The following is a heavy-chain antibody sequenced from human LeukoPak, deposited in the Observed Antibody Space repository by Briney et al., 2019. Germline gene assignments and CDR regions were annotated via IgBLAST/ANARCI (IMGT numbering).Heavy chain of an antibody. V-gene: IGHV3-48*02. Sequence: GGSLRLSCVASGFTLRDNSMNWVRQSPGKGLEWVSYISSSSSTINYADSVKGRFTISRDNAKNSLYLQMNSLRDEDTAVYYCARGHSSGWPTFDFWGQGTLITVSS. D-gene: IGHD6-19*01. CDR2: ISSSSSTI. J-gene: IGHJ4*02. CDR3: ARGHSSGWPTFDF. CDR1: GFTLRDNS.